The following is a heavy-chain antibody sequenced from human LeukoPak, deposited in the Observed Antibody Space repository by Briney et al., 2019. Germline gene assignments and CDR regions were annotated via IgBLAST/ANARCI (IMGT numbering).Heavy chain of an antibody. V-gene: IGHV1-2*02. D-gene: IGHD6-13*01. CDR1: GYTFTGHD. J-gene: IGHJ6*02. CDR2: INPNNGGT. Sequence: ASVKVSCKASGYTFTGHDIHWVRQAPGQGLEWMAWINPNNGGTSYAQKFQGRASVTRDTSISTAYMEVSRLRSDDTALYYCARDRVPFYSSTFKDYYLQYGLDVWGQGTTVTVSS. CDR3: ARDRVPFYSSTFKDYYLQYGLDV.